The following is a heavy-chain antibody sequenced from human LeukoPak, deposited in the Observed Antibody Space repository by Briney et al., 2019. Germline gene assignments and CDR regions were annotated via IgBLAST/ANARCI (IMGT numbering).Heavy chain of an antibody. CDR2: INIGGSV. J-gene: IGHJ5*01. Sequence: GGSLRLSCDASGFPFTNNYMSWVRQAPGKGLEWVSVINIGGSVSYADSVKGRFTISRDNSNSTLYLQMNSLRVEDTALYYCARVRRQVGSRWFDSRGQGTLVTVSS. D-gene: IGHD1-26*01. V-gene: IGHV3-53*01. CDR1: GFPFTNNY. CDR3: ARVRRQVGSRWFDS.